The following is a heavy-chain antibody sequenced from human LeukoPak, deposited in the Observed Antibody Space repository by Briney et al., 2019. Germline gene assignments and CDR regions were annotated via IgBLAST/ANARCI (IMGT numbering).Heavy chain of an antibody. D-gene: IGHD3-3*01. V-gene: IGHV4-39*07. J-gene: IGHJ4*02. CDR3: AREGMYYDFWSGYYKYFDY. CDR1: GGSISISSYY. CDR2: INYSGST. Sequence: SETLSLTCTVSGGSISISSYYWGWIRQPPGKGLAWIGSINYSGSTYYNPSLKSRVTISVDTSKNQFSLKLSSVTAADTAVYYCAREGMYYDFWSGYYKYFDYWGQGTLVTVSS.